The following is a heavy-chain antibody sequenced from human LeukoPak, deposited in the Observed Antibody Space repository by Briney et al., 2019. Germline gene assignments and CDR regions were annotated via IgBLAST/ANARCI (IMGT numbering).Heavy chain of an antibody. V-gene: IGHV1-18*01. J-gene: IGHJ4*02. CDR1: GYTFSDYG. CDR2: ISGYNENT. D-gene: IGHD4-23*01. Sequence: ASVKVSCKASGYTFSDYGISRVRQAPGQGLEWMGWISGYNENTNYAQKLQDRVTVTTDTSTSTVYMELRSLSSDDTAVYYCARDELCGGNAYRCGVSEYWGQGTLVTVSS. CDR3: ARDELCGGNAYRCGVSEY.